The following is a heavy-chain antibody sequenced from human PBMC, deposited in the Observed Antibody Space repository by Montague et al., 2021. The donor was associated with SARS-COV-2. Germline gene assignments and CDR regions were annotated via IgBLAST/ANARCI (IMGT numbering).Heavy chain of an antibody. V-gene: IGHV4-34*01. Sequence: SETLSLTCAVHGGSFSTYSWNWIRQPPGKGLEWIGEIHHGGSTNYNPSLKSRVTISADTSKNQSSLKLTSVAAADTAVYDCSRLGDGVVPSPILGVGPYYSYSDMDVWGKGTTVTVSS. J-gene: IGHJ6*03. CDR2: IHHGGST. CDR3: SRLGDGVVPSPILGVGPYYSYSDMDV. CDR1: GGSFSTYS. D-gene: IGHD2-2*02.